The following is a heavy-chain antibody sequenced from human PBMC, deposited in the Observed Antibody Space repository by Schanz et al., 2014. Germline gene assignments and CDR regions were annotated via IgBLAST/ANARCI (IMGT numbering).Heavy chain of an antibody. Sequence: EVQLVESGGGLVRPGGSLRLSCTTSGLIFSTYTLNWVRQAPGKGLEWISYISFSGNTIYYADSVKGRFTISRDNSENTLYLQMNSLRAEDTAVYYCAKHVRSLTGNDYWGQGTLVTVSS. CDR2: ISFSGNTI. CDR3: AKHVRSLTGNDY. V-gene: IGHV3-23*04. J-gene: IGHJ4*02. CDR1: GLIFSTYT. D-gene: IGHD3-9*01.